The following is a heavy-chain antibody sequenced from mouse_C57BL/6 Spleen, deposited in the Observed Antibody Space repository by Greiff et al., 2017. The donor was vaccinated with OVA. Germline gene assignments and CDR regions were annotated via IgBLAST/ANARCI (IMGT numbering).Heavy chain of an antibody. CDR2: ISYDGSN. Sequence: EVKLMESGPGLVKPSQSLSLTCSVTGYSITSGYYWNWIRQFPGNKLEWMGYISYDGSNNYNPSLKNRISITRDTSKNQFFLKLNSVTTEDTATYYCARGVYGSRYFDVWGTGTTVTVSS. J-gene: IGHJ1*03. V-gene: IGHV3-6*01. CDR3: ARGVYGSRYFDV. D-gene: IGHD1-1*01. CDR1: GYSITSGYY.